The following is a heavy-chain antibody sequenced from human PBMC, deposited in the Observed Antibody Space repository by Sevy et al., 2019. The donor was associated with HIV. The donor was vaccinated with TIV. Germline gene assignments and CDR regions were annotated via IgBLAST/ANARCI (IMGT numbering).Heavy chain of an antibody. CDR3: AKDPPGGSSYDAFDI. V-gene: IGHV3-23*01. J-gene: IGHJ3*02. Sequence: GGSLRLSCAASGFTFSSYAMSWVRQAPGKWLGWRSAIRGRGGSTYYADSVKGRFTISRDNSKNTLYLQMNSLRAEDTAVYYCAKDPPGGSSYDAFDIWGQGTMVTVSS. CDR1: GFTFSSYA. CDR2: IRGRGGST. D-gene: IGHD6-6*01.